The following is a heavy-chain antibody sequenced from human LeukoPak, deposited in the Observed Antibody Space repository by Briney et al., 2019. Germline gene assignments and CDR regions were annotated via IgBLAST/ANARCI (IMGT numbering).Heavy chain of an antibody. CDR3: ARDGLYSNGYSYFDF. Sequence: PSETLSLTCTVSGVPISTYHWSWIRQPAGKRLEWIGRIHSSGSTNYDPSLKSRVTMSIDTSKNQFSLKVTSVTAADTAVYYCARDGLYSNGYSYFDFWGQGTLVTVSS. V-gene: IGHV4-4*07. D-gene: IGHD5-18*01. CDR2: IHSSGST. J-gene: IGHJ4*02. CDR1: GVPISTYH.